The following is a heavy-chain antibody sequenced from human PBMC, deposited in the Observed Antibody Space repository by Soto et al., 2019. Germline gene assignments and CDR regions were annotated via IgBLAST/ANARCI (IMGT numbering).Heavy chain of an antibody. Sequence: GGSLGLSCAAXGFSFSGYGMQWVRQAPGKGLEWVAITRHDGSNTYYADSVRGRFTISRDNSKKTLYLQMDSLRAEDTAVYYCAIDGVGATTFFGYFDYWGQGTLVTVSS. J-gene: IGHJ4*02. D-gene: IGHD1-26*01. CDR1: GFSFSGYG. V-gene: IGHV3-30*02. CDR2: TRHDGSNT. CDR3: AIDGVGATTFFGYFDY.